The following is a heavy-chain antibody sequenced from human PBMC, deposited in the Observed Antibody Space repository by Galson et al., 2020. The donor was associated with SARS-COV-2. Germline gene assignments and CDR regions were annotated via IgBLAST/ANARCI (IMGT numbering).Heavy chain of an antibody. D-gene: IGHD5-18*01. CDR3: ASYRGYSYGYPFDP. J-gene: IGHJ5*02. CDR1: GGSISSYY. V-gene: IGHV4-59*01. CDR2: IYYSGST. Sequence: SETLSLTCTVSGGSISSYYWSWIRQPPWKGLEWIGYIYYSGSTNYNPSLKSRVTISVDTSKNQFSLKLSSVTAADTAVYYCASYRGYSYGYPFDPWGQGTLVTVSS.